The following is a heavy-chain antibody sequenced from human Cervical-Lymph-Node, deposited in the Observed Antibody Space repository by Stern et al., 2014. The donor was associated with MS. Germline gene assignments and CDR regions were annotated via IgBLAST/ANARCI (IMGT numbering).Heavy chain of an antibody. CDR3: ARGLGDNGWCFAL. D-gene: IGHD4-17*01. Sequence: EMQLVESGGGLVQPGGSLRLSCAASGFTFRNYWMTWVRQAPGKGLEWVASVKQDGSDKYYVDSVKGRFTISRDNAKNSLYLQMNSLRAEDTAVYYCARGLGDNGWCFALWGRGTLVIAVSS. CDR1: GFTFRNYW. J-gene: IGHJ2*01. CDR2: VKQDGSDK. V-gene: IGHV3-7*01.